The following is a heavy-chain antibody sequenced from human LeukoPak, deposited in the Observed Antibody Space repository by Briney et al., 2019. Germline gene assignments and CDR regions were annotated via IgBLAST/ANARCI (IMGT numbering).Heavy chain of an antibody. CDR1: VGSISSYY. CDR3: SRLSRSGYLDY. V-gene: IGHV4-59*07. Sequence: PSDTLSLTYTVSVGSISSYYWSWIRQPPGKGLEWIGYIYYSGSTNYNPSLKSRVTLSLDTSKNQFSLKLRSVTAADPAAFYCSRLSRSGYLDYWGQGTLVTVSS. D-gene: IGHD3-22*01. CDR2: IYYSGST. J-gene: IGHJ4*02.